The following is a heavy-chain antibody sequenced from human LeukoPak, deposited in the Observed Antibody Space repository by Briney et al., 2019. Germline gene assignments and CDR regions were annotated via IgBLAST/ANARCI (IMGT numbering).Heavy chain of an antibody. CDR1: GFTFINHA. CDR2: ITYDGSKK. Sequence: PGGSLRLSCAASGFTFINHAMHWVRQAPGKGLEWVAGITYDGSKKYYPDSVKGRCTISRDNSKKTLFLEMNSLRAEDTAVYYCARGQLQYYCYIDVWGKGTTVTVSS. D-gene: IGHD2-2*02. CDR3: ARGQLQYYCYIDV. V-gene: IGHV3-30*04. J-gene: IGHJ6*03.